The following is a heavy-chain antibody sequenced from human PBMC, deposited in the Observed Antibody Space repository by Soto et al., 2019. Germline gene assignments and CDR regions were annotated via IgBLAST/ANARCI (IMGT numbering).Heavy chain of an antibody. V-gene: IGHV3-21*01. D-gene: IGHD4-17*01. J-gene: IGHJ4*02. CDR3: AATYGETGSDY. CDR2: ISSSSSYI. CDR1: GFTFSSYS. Sequence: EVQLLESGGGLVKPGGSLRLSCAASGFTFSSYSMNWVRQAPGKGLEWVSAISSSSSYIYYADSVKGRFTISRDKAKNSLYLKMNSLRAEYTAVYYGAATYGETGSDYWGQGTLVTVSS.